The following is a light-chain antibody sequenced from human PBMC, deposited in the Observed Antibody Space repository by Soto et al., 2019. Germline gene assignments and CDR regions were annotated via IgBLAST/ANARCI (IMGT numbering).Light chain of an antibody. J-gene: IGKJ2*01. V-gene: IGKV3-11*01. CDR1: QSVSSY. CDR3: QQRSNWYT. Sequence: EIVLTQSPATLSLSPGERATLSCRASQSVSSYLGKYQQKPGQAPRLLIYDASNRATGIPARFSGSWSGTDFTLSTSSLEPEGFAVYYCQQRSNWYTFGQGTELEIK. CDR2: DAS.